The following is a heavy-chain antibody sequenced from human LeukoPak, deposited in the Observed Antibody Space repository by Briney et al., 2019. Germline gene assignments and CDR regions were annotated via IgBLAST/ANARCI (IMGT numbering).Heavy chain of an antibody. CDR2: IYYSGST. CDR3: ARDGYYDFWSRFDP. D-gene: IGHD3-3*01. J-gene: IGHJ5*02. CDR1: GGSISSGGYY. Sequence: PSETLFLTCTVSGGSISSGGYYWSWIRQHPGKGLEWIGYIYYSGSTYYNPSLKSRVTISVDTSKNQFSLKLSSVTAADTAVYYCARDGYYDFWSRFDPWGQGTLVTVSS. V-gene: IGHV4-31*03.